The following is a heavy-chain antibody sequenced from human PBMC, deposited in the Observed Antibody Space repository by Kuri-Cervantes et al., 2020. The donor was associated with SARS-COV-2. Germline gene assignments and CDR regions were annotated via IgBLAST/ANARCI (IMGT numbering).Heavy chain of an antibody. D-gene: IGHD6-13*01. Sequence: ATAKHSSKASGYTFTRYGISWVPPAPGQGLEWMGWISANNGNTIYSQKLQGSDTMTTDTATSTAYMELGGLRSDDTAVYYCARVAAADDYFDYWGQGTLVTVSS. CDR2: ISANNGNT. V-gene: IGHV1-18*01. CDR3: ARVAAADDYFDY. J-gene: IGHJ4*02. CDR1: GYTFTRYG.